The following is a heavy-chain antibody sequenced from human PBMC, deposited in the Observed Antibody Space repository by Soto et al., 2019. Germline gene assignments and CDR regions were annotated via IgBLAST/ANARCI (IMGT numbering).Heavy chain of an antibody. CDR2: IKQDGSEK. D-gene: IGHD6-19*01. CDR1: GFTFGSYW. J-gene: IGHJ4*02. V-gene: IGHV3-7*01. CDR3: ARESPSSQWLPTRYFDY. Sequence: MRLSCAASGFTFGSYWMSWVRQAPGKGLEWVDNIKQDGSEKYYVDSVKGRFTISRDNAKNSLYLQMNSLRDEDTAVYYCARESPSSQWLPTRYFDYWGQGTLVTVSS.